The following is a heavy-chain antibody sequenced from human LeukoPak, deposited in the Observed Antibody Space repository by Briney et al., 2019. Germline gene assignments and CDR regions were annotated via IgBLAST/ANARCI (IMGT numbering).Heavy chain of an antibody. CDR1: GFTFSDYY. D-gene: IGHD5-24*01. CDR2: ISSSGSTI. V-gene: IGHV3-11*01. J-gene: IGHJ6*02. CDR3: ARSPPRDGWAYYYYGMDV. Sequence: PGGSLRLSCAASGFTFSDYYMSWIRQAPGKGLEWVSYISSSGSTIYYADSVKGRFTISRDNAKNSLYLQMNSLRAEDTAVYYCARSPPRDGWAYYYYGMDVWGQGTTVTVSS.